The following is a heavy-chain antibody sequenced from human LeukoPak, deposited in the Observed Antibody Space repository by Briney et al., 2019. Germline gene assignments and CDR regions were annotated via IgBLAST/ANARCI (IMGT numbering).Heavy chain of an antibody. V-gene: IGHV3-23*01. J-gene: IGHJ4*02. D-gene: IGHD2-15*01. CDR1: GFTFSSYW. CDR3: AKSGGQ. Sequence: GGSLRLSCAASGFTFSSYWMHWVRQAPGKGLEWVSTISTGGGSTYYADSVKGRFTISRDNSKSTLYLQINGLRGDDTAVYYCAKSGGQRGQGTLVTVSS. CDR2: ISTGGGST.